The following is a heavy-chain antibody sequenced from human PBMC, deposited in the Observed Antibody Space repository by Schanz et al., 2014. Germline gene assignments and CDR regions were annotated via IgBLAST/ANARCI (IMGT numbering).Heavy chain of an antibody. CDR1: GFMFSSYG. CDR2: IYIGGNT. J-gene: IGHJ4*02. V-gene: IGHV3-66*01. CDR3: ARGGPAYYFDD. Sequence: EVQLVESGGGLVQPGGSLRLSCAASGFMFSSYGMHWVRQAPGKGLEWVSFIYIGGNTYYADSVKGRFTISRDNSKNTVYIQMNSLRAEDTAVYYCARGGPAYYFDDWGQGTLVTVSS.